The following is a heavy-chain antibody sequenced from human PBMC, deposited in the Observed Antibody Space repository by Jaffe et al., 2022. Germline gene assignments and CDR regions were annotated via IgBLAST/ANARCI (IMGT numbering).Heavy chain of an antibody. V-gene: IGHV4-39*01. CDR3: ARRGETAVAGHGGWFDP. CDR2: LYYTATT. Sequence: HLQLQESGPGLVKPSETLSLSCTVSGGSLSTTNSYWGWFRQPPGQELEWIGTLYYTATTYYNPSLNSRVTISLDTSKNQFSLKLTSVTAADTAIYYCARRGETAVAGHGGWFDPWGQGILVTVSS. D-gene: IGHD6-19*01. J-gene: IGHJ5*02. CDR1: GGSLSTTNSY.